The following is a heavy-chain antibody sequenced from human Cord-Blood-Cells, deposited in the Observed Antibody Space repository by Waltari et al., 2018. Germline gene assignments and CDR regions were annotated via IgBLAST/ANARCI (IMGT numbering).Heavy chain of an antibody. J-gene: IGHJ4*02. Sequence: EVQLVESGGGLVQPGGSLRLSCAASGFTFSSYWMSWVRQAPGKGLEWVANIKQDGSEKYYVDYVKGRFTISRDNAKNSLYLQMNSLRAEDTAVYYCARARVGTYHYFDYWGQGTLVTVSS. CDR2: IKQDGSEK. V-gene: IGHV3-7*01. D-gene: IGHD1-26*01. CDR3: ARARVGTYHYFDY. CDR1: GFTFSSYW.